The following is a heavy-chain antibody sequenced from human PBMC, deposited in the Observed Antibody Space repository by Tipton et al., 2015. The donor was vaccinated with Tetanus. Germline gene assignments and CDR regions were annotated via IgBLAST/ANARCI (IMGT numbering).Heavy chain of an antibody. CDR3: ARMGFTYGQVVY. J-gene: IGHJ4*02. CDR2: VYYRGRT. CDR1: GGSINTGDYY. D-gene: IGHD5-18*01. V-gene: IGHV4-30-4*01. Sequence: TLSLTCNVSGGSINTGDYYWSWIRQSPGKGLEWIGHVYYRGRTYYNPPLKSRVTISADMSKNQFSLKLTSVTAADTATYYCARMGFTYGQVVYWGQGTLVTVAS.